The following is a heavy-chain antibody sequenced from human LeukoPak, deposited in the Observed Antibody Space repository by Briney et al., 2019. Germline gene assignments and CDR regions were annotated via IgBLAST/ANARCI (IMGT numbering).Heavy chain of an antibody. CDR3: AQIYTYGSSQFDY. CDR2: ISSSGSTI. CDR1: GFTFSNYE. D-gene: IGHD5-18*01. J-gene: IGHJ4*02. V-gene: IGHV3-48*03. Sequence: VGSLRLSCAASGFTFSNYEMNWVRQAPGKGLEWVSYISSSGSTIYYADSVKGRFTISRDNAKNSLYLQMNSLRAEDTAVYYCAQIYTYGSSQFDYWGQGTLVTVSS.